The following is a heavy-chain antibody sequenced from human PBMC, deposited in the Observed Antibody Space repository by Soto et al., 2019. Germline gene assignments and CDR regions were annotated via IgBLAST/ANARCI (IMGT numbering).Heavy chain of an antibody. D-gene: IGHD2-2*01. CDR1: GGSISTDSDY. V-gene: IGHV4-31*11. J-gene: IGHJ4*02. CDR3: ARLVPGYHHRHLAY. Sequence: SETLSLTCAVSGGSISTDSDYWSWIRQHPGKGLEWIGYISFSGSSYYNPSLKTRVTISSDTSQNQFSLRLSSVTAADAAVYYCARLVPGYHHRHLAYWGQGALVTVSS. CDR2: ISFSGSS.